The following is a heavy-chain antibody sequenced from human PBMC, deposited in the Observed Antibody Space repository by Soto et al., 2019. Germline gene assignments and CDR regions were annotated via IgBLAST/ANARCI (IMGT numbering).Heavy chain of an antibody. D-gene: IGHD1-1*01. Sequence: PSDSLSLTCTVSGDSISSYYWTWIRQPPGKGLEWIGYIYYSGSTNYNPSLNSRVTISVDTSKNQFSLKLSSVTAADTAVYYCARVGGSRTTGFDYWGQGTLVTVSS. J-gene: IGHJ4*02. CDR2: IYYSGST. CDR1: GDSISSYY. V-gene: IGHV4-59*07. CDR3: ARVGGSRTTGFDY.